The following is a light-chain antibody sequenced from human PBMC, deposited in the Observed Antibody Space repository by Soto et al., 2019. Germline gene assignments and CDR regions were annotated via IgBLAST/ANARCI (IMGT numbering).Light chain of an antibody. Sequence: QSVLTQPHSASGTPGQRVTISCSGSSSNIGSHIVNWYQQLPGTAPKLLIYSNNQWPSGVPDRFSGSKSGTSASLVISGLQSEDEADYYCAAWDDSLNGVVFGGGTKLTVL. CDR2: SNN. V-gene: IGLV1-44*01. J-gene: IGLJ3*02. CDR1: SSNIGSHI. CDR3: AAWDDSLNGVV.